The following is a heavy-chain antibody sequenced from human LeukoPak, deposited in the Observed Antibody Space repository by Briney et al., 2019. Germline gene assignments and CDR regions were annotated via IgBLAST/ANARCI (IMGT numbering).Heavy chain of an antibody. CDR2: IYYSGGT. V-gene: IGHV4-59*12. CDR3: ARGGRYTSSSGYSYYALDV. D-gene: IGHD6-6*01. Sequence: SETLSLTCTVSGASSTTYYWSWIRQPPGRGLEWIGYIYYSGGTSYSPSLKSRVTISLDASKSQVSLIVSSVTAADTAVYYCARGGRYTSSSGYSYYALDVWGQGNTVTVSS. J-gene: IGHJ6*02. CDR1: GASSTTYY.